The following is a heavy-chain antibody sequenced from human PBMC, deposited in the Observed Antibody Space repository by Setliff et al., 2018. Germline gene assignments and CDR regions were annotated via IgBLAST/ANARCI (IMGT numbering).Heavy chain of an antibody. CDR1: GYTFTDYY. Sequence: ASVKVSCKASGYTFTDYYMQWVRQAPGQGLEWMGNINTYSGATNYAHKFQGRATMTTDTSITTAYMELNSLTSDDTAVYFCTWGPGGYFDFWGQGTLVTVSS. CDR2: INTYSGAT. J-gene: IGHJ4*02. V-gene: IGHV1-2*02. CDR3: TWGPGGYFDF. D-gene: IGHD3-22*01.